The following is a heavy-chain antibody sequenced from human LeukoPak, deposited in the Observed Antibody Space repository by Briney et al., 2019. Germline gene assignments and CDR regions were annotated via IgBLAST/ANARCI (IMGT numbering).Heavy chain of an antibody. Sequence: SETLSLTCTVSGGSISSYYWSWIRQPPGKGLEWIGYIYYSGSTNYNPSLKSRVTISVDTSKNQFSLKLSSVTAADTAVYYCARVVRGSGSYYIDYWGQGTLVTVSS. J-gene: IGHJ4*02. CDR3: ARVVRGSGSYYIDY. D-gene: IGHD3-10*01. CDR2: IYYSGST. CDR1: GGSISSYY. V-gene: IGHV4-59*01.